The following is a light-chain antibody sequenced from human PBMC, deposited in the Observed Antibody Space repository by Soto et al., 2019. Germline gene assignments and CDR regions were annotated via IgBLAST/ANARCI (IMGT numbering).Light chain of an antibody. CDR1: SSDVGGYNS. V-gene: IGLV2-14*01. CDR2: EVS. J-gene: IGLJ1*01. CDR3: SSYTTSSTLV. Sequence: QSVLTQPASVSGSPGQSITISCTGTSSDVGGYNSVSWYQQHPDKAPKLMIYEVSSRPSGVSNRFSGFKSGNTASLTISGLQSEDEADYYCSSYTTSSTLVFGTGTKVTVL.